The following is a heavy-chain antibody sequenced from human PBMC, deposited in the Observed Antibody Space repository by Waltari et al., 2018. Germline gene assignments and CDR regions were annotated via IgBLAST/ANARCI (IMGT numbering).Heavy chain of an antibody. V-gene: IGHV3-48*03. D-gene: IGHD3-10*01. CDR3: AKALISPIASGAFDI. J-gene: IGHJ3*02. CDR1: GFRFSDYD. CDR2: ISFSGRTI. Sequence: ELQLVASGGGLVQPGGSLSLSCAAPGFRFSDYDMNWVRQAPGKGLEWVSYISFSGRTIYYADSVRGRFTISRDNAKNSLFLQMNSLRADDTAIYYCAKALISPIASGAFDIWGQGTMVTVSS.